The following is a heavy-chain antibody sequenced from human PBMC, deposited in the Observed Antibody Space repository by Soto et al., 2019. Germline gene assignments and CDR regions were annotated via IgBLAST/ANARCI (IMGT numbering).Heavy chain of an antibody. CDR3: ASRGYCSSTSCSDY. J-gene: IGHJ4*02. CDR2: IYYSGST. CDR1: GGSISSSSYY. Sequence: QLQLQESGPGLVKPSETLSLTCTVSGGSISSSSYYWGWIRQPPGKGLEWIGSIYYSGSTYYNPSLKSRVTISVETSKNQFSLELGSVTAADTAVYYCASRGYCSSTSCSDYWGQGTLVTVSS. V-gene: IGHV4-39*01. D-gene: IGHD2-2*01.